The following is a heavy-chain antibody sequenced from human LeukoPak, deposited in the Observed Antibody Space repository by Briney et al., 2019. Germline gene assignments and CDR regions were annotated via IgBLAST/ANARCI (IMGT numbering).Heavy chain of an antibody. J-gene: IGHJ4*02. CDR2: INPNSGGT. CDR3: ARGGGGGYCSSTSCYPY. Sequence: ASVKVSCKASGYTFTGYHMHWVRQAPGQGLEWMGWINPNSGGTNYAHKFQGRVTMTRDTSISTAYMELSRLRSDDTAVYYCARGGGGGYCSSTSCYPYWGQGTLVTVSS. CDR1: GYTFTGYH. D-gene: IGHD2-2*01. V-gene: IGHV1-2*02.